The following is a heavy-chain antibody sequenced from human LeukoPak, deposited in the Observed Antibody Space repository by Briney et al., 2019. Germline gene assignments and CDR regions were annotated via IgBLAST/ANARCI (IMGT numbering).Heavy chain of an antibody. D-gene: IGHD2-2*02. CDR2: INPSGGST. Sequence: GDSVKVSCKASGYIFTSHYIHWVRQAPGQGLEWMGIINPSGGSTTYAQKFQGRVTMARDMSTSTVSMELSSLRSEDTAVYYCARARSMDLLYYYMDVWGKGTTVTVSS. CDR1: GYIFTSHY. J-gene: IGHJ6*03. V-gene: IGHV1-46*01. CDR3: ARARSMDLLYYYMDV.